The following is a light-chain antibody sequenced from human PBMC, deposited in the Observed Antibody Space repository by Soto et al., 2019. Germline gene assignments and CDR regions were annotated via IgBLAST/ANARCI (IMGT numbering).Light chain of an antibody. V-gene: IGLV2-23*01. J-gene: IGLJ3*02. CDR2: EDT. Sequence: QSALTQPASVSGSPGQSITISCTGTSNDVGNYNLVSWYQQYPGKGPKVLIYEDTARPSGVSNRFSGSKSGNTASLTISGLQAEDEADYYCCSYAGSVNWVFGGGTKVTVL. CDR3: CSYAGSVNWV. CDR1: SNDVGNYNL.